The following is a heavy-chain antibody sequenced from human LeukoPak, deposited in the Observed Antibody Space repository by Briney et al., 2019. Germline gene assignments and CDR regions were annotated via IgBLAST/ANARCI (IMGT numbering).Heavy chain of an antibody. CDR1: GGSISSSSKY. CDR2: IYYSGDT. CDR3: ARLERITMVRGVKPYYFDY. J-gene: IGHJ4*02. D-gene: IGHD3-10*01. Sequence: SETLSLTCSVSGGSISSSSKYWGWIRQPPGKGLEWIGSIYYSGDTYYNPSLKSRVTISVDTSKNQFSLKLSSVTAADTAVYYCARLERITMVRGVKPYYFDYWGQGTLVTVSS. V-gene: IGHV4-39*01.